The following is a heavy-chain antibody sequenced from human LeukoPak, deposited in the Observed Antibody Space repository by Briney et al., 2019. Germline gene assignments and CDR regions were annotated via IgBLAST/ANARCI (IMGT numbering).Heavy chain of an antibody. J-gene: IGHJ4*02. Sequence: SETLSLTCTVSGGSISSYYWSWIRQPPGKGLEWIGYIYYSGSTNYNPSLKSRVTISVDTSKNQFSLKLSSVTAADTAVYYCASRNTAMVINYWGQGTPVTVSS. CDR3: ASRNTAMVINY. D-gene: IGHD5-18*01. CDR1: GGSISSYY. V-gene: IGHV4-59*08. CDR2: IYYSGST.